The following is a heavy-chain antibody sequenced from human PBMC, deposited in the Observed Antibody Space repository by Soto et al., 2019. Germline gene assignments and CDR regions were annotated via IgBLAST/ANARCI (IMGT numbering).Heavy chain of an antibody. Sequence: SGGSLRLSCAASGFTFSSYGMHWVRQAPGKGLEWVAVISYDGSNKYYADSVKGRFTISRDNSKNTLYLQMNSLRAEDTAVYYCAKSGGASHWGQGTLVTVS. CDR2: ISYDGSNK. J-gene: IGHJ4*02. D-gene: IGHD1-26*01. CDR3: AKSGGASH. CDR1: GFTFSSYG. V-gene: IGHV3-30*18.